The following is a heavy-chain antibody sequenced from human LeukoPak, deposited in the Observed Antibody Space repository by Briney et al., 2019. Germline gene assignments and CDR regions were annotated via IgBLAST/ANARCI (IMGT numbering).Heavy chain of an antibody. Sequence: PGGSLRLSCAASGFTFSSYWMSWVRQAPGKGLEWVANIKQDGSEKYYVDSVKGRFAISGDNAKNSLYLQMNSLRAEDTAVYYCARDLAVAGTGSDYWGQGTLVTVSS. V-gene: IGHV3-7*03. CDR2: IKQDGSEK. D-gene: IGHD6-19*01. CDR3: ARDLAVAGTGSDY. CDR1: GFTFSSYW. J-gene: IGHJ4*02.